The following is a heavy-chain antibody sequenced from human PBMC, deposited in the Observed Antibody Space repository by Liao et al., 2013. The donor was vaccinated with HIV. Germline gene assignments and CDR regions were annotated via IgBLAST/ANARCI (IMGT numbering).Heavy chain of an antibody. V-gene: IGHV4-30-4*01. J-gene: IGHJ4*02. CDR3: AREVRGVKVAFHHFDS. CDR1: GGSVSSGDYY. D-gene: IGHD3-10*01. CDR2: IYYSGST. Sequence: QVQLEESGPGVVKPSQTLSLTCSVSGGSVSSGDYYWSWIRQPPGKGLEWIGYIYYSGSTFYNSSLKSRVTISIDTSNNQFSLKMTSLTAADTAVYYCAREVRGVKVAFHHFDSWGQGALVTVSS.